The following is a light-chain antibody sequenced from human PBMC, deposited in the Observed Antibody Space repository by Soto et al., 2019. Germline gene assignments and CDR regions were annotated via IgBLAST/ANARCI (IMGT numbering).Light chain of an antibody. CDR3: SSHAGGTFYV. CDR2: EVS. Sequence: QSALTQPPSASGSPGQSVTISCAGTRSDVGAYNFVSWYQQHPGKAPKLMIYEVSKRPSGVPDRFSASKSGNTASLTVSGLQAEDEADYYCSSHAGGTFYVFGTGTKLTVL. J-gene: IGLJ1*01. V-gene: IGLV2-8*01. CDR1: RSDVGAYNF.